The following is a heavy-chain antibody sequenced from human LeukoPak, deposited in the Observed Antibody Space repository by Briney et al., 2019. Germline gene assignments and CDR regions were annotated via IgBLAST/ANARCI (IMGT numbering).Heavy chain of an antibody. J-gene: IGHJ5*02. CDR3: TSGGCGGDCLNWFDP. V-gene: IGHV4-59*01. CDR2: IHYSGST. Sequence: PSETLSFTCTVSGGSINNEIGSCIRQPPGKGLEWIGYIHYSGSTNYNPSLKSRVTISVDTSNNHFSLRLSSLTAADTAVYSCTSGGCGGDCLNWFDPWGQGTLVTVSS. D-gene: IGHD2-21*02. CDR1: GGSINNEI.